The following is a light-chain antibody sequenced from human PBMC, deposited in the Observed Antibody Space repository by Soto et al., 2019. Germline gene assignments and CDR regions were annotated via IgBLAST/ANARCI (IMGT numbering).Light chain of an antibody. CDR2: GAS. CDR1: QSVSNN. CDR3: QQYNNWWT. V-gene: IGKV3-15*01. J-gene: IGKJ1*01. Sequence: EIVMTQSPATLSVSPGERATLSCRASQSVSNNLAWYQKKPGQAPRLLIYGASTRATGIPARFSGSGSGTEFTLTISSLQPDNFAFYYCQQYNNWWTFGQGTRVDIK.